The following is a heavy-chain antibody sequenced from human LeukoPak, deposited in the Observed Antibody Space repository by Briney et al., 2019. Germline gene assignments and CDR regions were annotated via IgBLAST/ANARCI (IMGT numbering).Heavy chain of an antibody. J-gene: IGHJ4*02. CDR2: IYHSGST. V-gene: IGHV4-4*02. D-gene: IGHD5-24*01. Sequence: SGTLSLTCAVSGDSISSNKWWSWVRLPPGKGLEWIGEIYHSGSTNYHPSLKSRVTVSLDTSKNQFSLKLSSVTAADTAVYYCVRDPRDGYAFDYWGQGTLVTVSS. CDR1: GDSISSNKW. CDR3: VRDPRDGYAFDY.